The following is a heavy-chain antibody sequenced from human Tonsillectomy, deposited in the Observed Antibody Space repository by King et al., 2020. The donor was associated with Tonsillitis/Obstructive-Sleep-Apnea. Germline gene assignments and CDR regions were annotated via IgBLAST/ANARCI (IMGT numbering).Heavy chain of an antibody. CDR1: GFTFSSYA. V-gene: IGHV3-64D*06. CDR2: ISSNGGST. D-gene: IGHD6-13*01. J-gene: IGHJ4*02. Sequence: VQLVESGGGLVQPGGSLRLSCSASGFTFSSYAMHWVRQAPGKGLEYVSAISSNGGSTYYADSVKGRFTISRDNSKNTLYLQMSSLRAEDTAVYYCVKELSRSSWYEDYWGQGTLVTVSS. CDR3: VKELSRSSWYEDY.